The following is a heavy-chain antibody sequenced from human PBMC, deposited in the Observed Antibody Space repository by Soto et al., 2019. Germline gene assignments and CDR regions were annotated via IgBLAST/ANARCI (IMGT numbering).Heavy chain of an antibody. CDR2: INWNGRST. CDR3: ARCSSTSCYIMASFDY. V-gene: IGHV3-20*04. CDR1: GFTFDDYA. D-gene: IGHD2-2*02. Sequence: EVQLVKSGGGVVRPGGSLRLSCAASGFTFDDYAMSWVRQAPGKGLEWVAGINWNGRSTTYADSLKGRFTISRDNAKNSLHLQINSLRAEDTALYFCARCSSTSCYIMASFDYWGQGTLVTVSS. J-gene: IGHJ4*02.